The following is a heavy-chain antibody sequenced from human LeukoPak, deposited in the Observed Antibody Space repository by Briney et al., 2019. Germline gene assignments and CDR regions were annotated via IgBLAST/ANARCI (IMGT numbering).Heavy chain of an antibody. D-gene: IGHD1-26*01. CDR1: GFTFSSYA. CDR2: ISYDGSNK. V-gene: IGHV3-30-3*01. J-gene: IGHJ4*02. Sequence: GRSLRLSCAASGFTFSSYAMHWVRQAPGKGLEWVAVISYDGSNKYYADSVKGRFTISRDNAKNTLYLQMNSLRAEDTAVYYCARVYSGSYYLGYWGQGTLVTVSS. CDR3: ARVYSGSYYLGY.